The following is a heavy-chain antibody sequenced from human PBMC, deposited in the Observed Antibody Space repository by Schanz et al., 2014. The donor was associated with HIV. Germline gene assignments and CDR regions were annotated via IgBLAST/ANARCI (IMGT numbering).Heavy chain of an antibody. J-gene: IGHJ4*02. V-gene: IGHV4-59*01. CDR3: ARSRPGGSFQSITFFDY. Sequence: HVQLQESGPGLVKPSETLSLTCTVSVDSISPYYWSWIRQPPGKGLEWIGYIFHSGSTYYNPSLKSRGTLSIDTSEYEFSLKLTSVTAADTAVYYCARSRPGGSFQSITFFDYLGQGTLVTVSS. CDR1: VDSISPYY. CDR2: IFHSGST. D-gene: IGHD1-26*01.